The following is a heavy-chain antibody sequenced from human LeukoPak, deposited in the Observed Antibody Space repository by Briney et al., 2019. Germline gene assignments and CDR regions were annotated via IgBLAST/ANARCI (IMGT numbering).Heavy chain of an antibody. CDR2: ISSSSSYI. D-gene: IGHD4-17*01. V-gene: IGHV3-21*01. Sequence: GGSLRLSCAASGFTFSSYSMNWVRQAPGKGLEWVSSISSSSSYIYYADSVKGRFTISRDNAKNSLYLQMNSLRAEDTAVYYCAREGRGYGDPIDYWGQGTLVTVSS. CDR1: GFTFSSYS. J-gene: IGHJ4*02. CDR3: AREGRGYGDPIDY.